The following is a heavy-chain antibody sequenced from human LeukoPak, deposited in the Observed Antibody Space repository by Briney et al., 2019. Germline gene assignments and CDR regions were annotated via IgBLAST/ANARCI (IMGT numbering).Heavy chain of an antibody. Sequence: PSSSLTLSCAPSGFTFHDYAMHWVRQAPGNGLEWASGISWNRGSIGYARYVKGRFTISRDNAKNSLYLQMNSLRAEDMAFYYCAKDSNKMYGDFAIDYWGQGTLVTVSS. CDR1: GFTFHDYA. J-gene: IGHJ4*02. CDR2: ISWNRGSI. D-gene: IGHD4-17*01. V-gene: IGHV3-9*03. CDR3: AKDSNKMYGDFAIDY.